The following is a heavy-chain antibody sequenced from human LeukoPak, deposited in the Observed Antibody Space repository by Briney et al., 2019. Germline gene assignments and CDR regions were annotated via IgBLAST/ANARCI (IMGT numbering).Heavy chain of an antibody. V-gene: IGHV3-30-3*01. J-gene: IGHJ4*02. Sequence: GGSLRLSCAASGFTFSSYAMSWVRQAPGKGLEWVAVISYDGSNKYYADSVKGRFTISRDNSKNTLYLQMNSLRAEDTAVYYCARGSVVTAIWFDYWGQGTLVTVSS. CDR3: ARGSVVTAIWFDY. CDR1: GFTFSSYA. CDR2: ISYDGSNK. D-gene: IGHD2-21*02.